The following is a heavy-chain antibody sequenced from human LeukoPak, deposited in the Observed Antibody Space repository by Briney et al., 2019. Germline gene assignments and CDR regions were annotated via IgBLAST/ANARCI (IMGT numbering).Heavy chain of an antibody. J-gene: IGHJ6*03. CDR3: AREGGIAAPGSYYYYMDV. Sequence: ASVKVSCKASGHTFTGYYMHWVRQAPGQGLEWMGWINPNSGDTNYAQNFQGRVTMTRDTSISTVYMELSRLRSDDTAVYYCAREGGIAAPGSYYYYMDVWGKGTTVTVSS. V-gene: IGHV1-2*02. D-gene: IGHD6-6*01. CDR1: GHTFTGYY. CDR2: INPNSGDT.